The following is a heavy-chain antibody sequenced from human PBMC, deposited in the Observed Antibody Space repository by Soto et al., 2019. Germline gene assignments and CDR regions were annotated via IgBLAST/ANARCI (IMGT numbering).Heavy chain of an antibody. Sequence: EVQLVESGGGLVQPGGSLRLSCAASGFTVSSNYMSWVRQAPGKGLEWVSVIYSGGSTYYADSVKGGFTISRQNSKNTLDLQMNSLRAEDTGVYYCARDFYPGECSGGSWSGAFDIWGQGTMVTVSS. CDR2: IYSGGST. CDR1: GFTVSSNY. J-gene: IGHJ3*02. D-gene: IGHD2-15*01. V-gene: IGHV3-53*04. CDR3: ARDFYPGECSGGSWSGAFDI.